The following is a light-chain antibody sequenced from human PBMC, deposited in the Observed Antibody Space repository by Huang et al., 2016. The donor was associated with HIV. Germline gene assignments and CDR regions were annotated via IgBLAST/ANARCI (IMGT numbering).Light chain of an antibody. J-gene: IGKJ1*01. V-gene: IGKV3-15*01. CDR1: QSVSSN. CDR2: GAS. CDR3: QQYNNWPSGT. Sequence: EIVMTQSPATLSVSPGERATLSCRASQSVSSNLAWYQQKPGQAPRRLIYGASIRVTGIPARFSGSGSGTEFTLTISSLQSEDFAVYYCQQYNNWPSGTFGQGTKVEIK.